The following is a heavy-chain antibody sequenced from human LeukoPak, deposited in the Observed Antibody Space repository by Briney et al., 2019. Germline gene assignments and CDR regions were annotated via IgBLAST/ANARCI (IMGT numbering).Heavy chain of an antibody. J-gene: IGHJ4*02. CDR1: GGSISSGGYY. V-gene: IGHV4-31*03. D-gene: IGHD4/OR15-4a*01. Sequence: PSETLSLTCTVSGGSISSGGYYWSWIRQHPGKGLEWIGYIYYSGSTYYNPSLKSRVTISVDTSKNQFSLKLSSVTAADTAVYYCARGLWWGSRYFDYWGQGTLVTVSS. CDR2: IYYSGST. CDR3: ARGLWWGSRYFDY.